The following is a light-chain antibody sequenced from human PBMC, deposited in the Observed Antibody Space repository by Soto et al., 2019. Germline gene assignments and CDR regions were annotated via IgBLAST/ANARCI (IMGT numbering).Light chain of an antibody. CDR2: GAS. V-gene: IGKV3D-15*01. CDR1: QGVFSN. J-gene: IGKJ1*01. Sequence: EIELTQSPATLSVSPGERATLSCRASQGVFSNLAWYQQKPGQAPRLLIYGASTRASAIPARFSGRGSGTDFTLTISRLQSEDFAVYFCHQYHNWPRTFGQGTKVDVK. CDR3: HQYHNWPRT.